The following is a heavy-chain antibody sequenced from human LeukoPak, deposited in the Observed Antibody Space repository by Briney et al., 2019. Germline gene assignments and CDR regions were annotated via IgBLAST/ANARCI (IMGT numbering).Heavy chain of an antibody. CDR3: AKGVQLRGYLGFDY. D-gene: IGHD4-23*01. CDR1: GFTFSSYA. V-gene: IGHV3-30-3*01. CDR2: ISYDGSNK. J-gene: IGHJ4*02. Sequence: GRSLRLSCAASGFTFSSYAMHWVRQAPGKGLEWVAVISYDGSNKYYADSVKGRFTISRDNSKNTLYLQMNSLRAEDTAVYYCAKGVQLRGYLGFDYWGQGTLVTVSS.